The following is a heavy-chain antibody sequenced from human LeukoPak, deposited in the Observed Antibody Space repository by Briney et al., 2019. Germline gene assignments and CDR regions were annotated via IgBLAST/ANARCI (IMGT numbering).Heavy chain of an antibody. V-gene: IGHV1-2*02. CDR2: IHPNSGVT. CDR3: ALRGYCSSTSCPTLLEY. CDR1: GYTFTGYY. D-gene: IGHD2-2*01. Sequence: ASVKVSCKASGYTFTGYYMHWVRQAPGQGLEWMGWIHPNSGVTKYAEKFQGRVTLTRDTSISTAYMELTRLRSDDTAVYYCALRGYCSSTSCPTLLEYWGQGTLVTVSS. J-gene: IGHJ4*02.